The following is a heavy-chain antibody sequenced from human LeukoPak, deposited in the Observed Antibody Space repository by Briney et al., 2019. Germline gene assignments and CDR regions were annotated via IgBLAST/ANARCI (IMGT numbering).Heavy chain of an antibody. Sequence: PSQTLSLTCAVSGGSISSGGYSWSWIRQPPGKGLEWIGYIYHSGSTYYNPSLKSRVTISVDTSKNQFSLKLSSVTAADTAVYYCARRGAGWFDPWGQGTLVTVSS. CDR3: ARRGAGWFDP. D-gene: IGHD3-16*01. CDR2: IYHSGST. V-gene: IGHV4-30-2*02. J-gene: IGHJ5*02. CDR1: GGSISSGGYS.